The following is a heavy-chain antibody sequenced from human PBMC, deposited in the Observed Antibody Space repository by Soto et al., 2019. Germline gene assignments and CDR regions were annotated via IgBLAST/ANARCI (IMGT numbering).Heavy chain of an antibody. CDR3: ARGTGVDIVVVVAANWLDP. CDR2: MNPNSGNT. CDR1: GYTFTSYD. D-gene: IGHD2-15*01. V-gene: IGHV1-8*01. Sequence: VASVKVSCKASGYTFTSYDINWVRQATGQGLEWMGWMNPNSGNTGCAQKSQGRVTMTRNTSISTAYMELSSLRPEETAVYYCARGTGVDIVVVVAANWLDPWGQGTLVTVSS. J-gene: IGHJ5*02.